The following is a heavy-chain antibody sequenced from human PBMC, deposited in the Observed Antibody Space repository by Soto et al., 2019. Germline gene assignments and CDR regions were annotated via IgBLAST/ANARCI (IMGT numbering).Heavy chain of an antibody. D-gene: IGHD2-2*01. CDR3: AARYCSSTSCYYYYGMDV. J-gene: IGHJ6*02. CDR2: ISSSSSYI. CDR1: GFTFSSYS. Sequence: EVQLVESGGGLVKPGGSLRLSCAASGFTFSSYSMNWVRRAPGKGLEWVSSISSSSSYIYYADSVKGRFTISRDNAKNSLYLQRNSLRAEDTAVYYCAARYCSSTSCYYYYGMDVWGQGTTVTVSS. V-gene: IGHV3-21*01.